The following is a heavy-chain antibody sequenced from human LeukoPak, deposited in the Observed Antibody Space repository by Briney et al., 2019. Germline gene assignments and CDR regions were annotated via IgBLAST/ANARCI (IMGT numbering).Heavy chain of an antibody. CDR3: ARVPLRFLEPFDQ. CDR2: INHSGTA. D-gene: IGHD3-3*01. J-gene: IGHJ4*02. Sequence: PSETLSLTCTVYGGSFNGYYWSWIRQPPGKGLEWIGEINHSGTANYNPSLKSRVTMSLDTSKNRFSLKVNSVTAADTAVYYCARVPLRFLEPFDQWGQGTLVTVSS. V-gene: IGHV4-34*01. CDR1: GGSFNGYY.